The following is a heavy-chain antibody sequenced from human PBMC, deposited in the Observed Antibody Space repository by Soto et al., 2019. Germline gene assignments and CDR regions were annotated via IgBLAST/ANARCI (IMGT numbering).Heavy chain of an antibody. D-gene: IGHD4-17*01. CDR2: INPRGGST. CDR1: GYTFTSYY. CDR3: ARTDDYAFDY. V-gene: IGHV1-46*01. Sequence: ASVKVSCKTSGYTFTSYYIHWVRQAPGQGLEWMGTINPRGGSTNYPPKFQGRVTVTRDTSTSTVYMELSSLRSEDTAVYYCARTDDYAFDYWGQGTQVTVSS. J-gene: IGHJ4*02.